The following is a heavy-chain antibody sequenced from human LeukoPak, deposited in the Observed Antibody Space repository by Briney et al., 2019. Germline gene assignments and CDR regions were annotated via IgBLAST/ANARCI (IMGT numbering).Heavy chain of an antibody. CDR1: GFSFSSYA. V-gene: IGHV3-30*04. Sequence: PGRSLRLSCAASGFSFSSYAMHWVRQAPGTGLEWVAVISYDGSNRYYADSVKGRFTISRDNSKNTLYLQMNSLRAEDTAVYYCARGDCSGTSCYLFDYWGQGTLVTVSS. J-gene: IGHJ4*02. CDR2: ISYDGSNR. D-gene: IGHD2-2*01. CDR3: ARGDCSGTSCYLFDY.